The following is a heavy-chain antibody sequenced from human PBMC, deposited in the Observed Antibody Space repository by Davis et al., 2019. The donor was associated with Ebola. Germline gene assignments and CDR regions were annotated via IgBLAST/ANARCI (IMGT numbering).Heavy chain of an antibody. CDR1: GFTFSSYW. CDR3: VRRARYNWHLDY. CDR2: IKQDGTEE. J-gene: IGHJ4*02. Sequence: PGGSLRLSCAASGFTFSSYWMTWVRQALGKGLEWVANIKQDGTEESYVDSVKGRFTISRDNAKNSLNLEMNSLRVEDTAVYYCVRRARYNWHLDYWGQGTLVT. D-gene: IGHD1-1*01. V-gene: IGHV3-7*01.